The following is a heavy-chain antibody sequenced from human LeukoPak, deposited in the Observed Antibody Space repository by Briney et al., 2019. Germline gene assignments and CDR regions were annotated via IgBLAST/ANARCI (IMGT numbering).Heavy chain of an antibody. D-gene: IGHD2-2*01. CDR3: ARGGYCSSSRCYHSWFDP. CDR2: INHSGST. Sequence: PSETLSLTCAVYGGSFSGYYWSWVRQPPGKGLEWIGEINHSGSTNYNPSLKSRVTISVDTSKNQFSLKLSSVTAADTAVYYCARGGYCSSSRCYHSWFDPWGQGTLVTVSS. CDR1: GGSFSGYY. J-gene: IGHJ5*02. V-gene: IGHV4-34*01.